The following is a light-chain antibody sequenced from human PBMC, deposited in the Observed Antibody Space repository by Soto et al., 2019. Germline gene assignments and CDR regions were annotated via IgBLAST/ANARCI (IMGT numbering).Light chain of an antibody. J-gene: IGKJ5*01. Sequence: EMVLTQSPGTLSLSPGEIATLACRASQSFSSSYLAWYQQKPGQAPRLLIYGASSRATGIPDRFSGSGSGTDFTLTISSLEPEAFAVSYCQQYGTAITFGQGTRLEI. CDR3: QQYGTAIT. CDR2: GAS. V-gene: IGKV3-20*01. CDR1: QSFSSSY.